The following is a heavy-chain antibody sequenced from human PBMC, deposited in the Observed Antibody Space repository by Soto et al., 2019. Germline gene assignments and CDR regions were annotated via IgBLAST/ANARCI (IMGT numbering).Heavy chain of an antibody. CDR3: ARDPGDLLPPNEVDYYYYGMDV. J-gene: IGHJ6*02. Sequence: PSETLSLTCTVSGGSISSGGYYWSWIRQHPGKGLEWIGYIYYSGSTYYNPSLKSRVTISVDTSKNQFSLKLSSVTAADTAVYYCARDPGDLLPPNEVDYYYYGMDVWGQGTTVTVYS. CDR1: GGSISSGGYY. CDR2: IYYSGST. D-gene: IGHD3-16*01. V-gene: IGHV4-31*03.